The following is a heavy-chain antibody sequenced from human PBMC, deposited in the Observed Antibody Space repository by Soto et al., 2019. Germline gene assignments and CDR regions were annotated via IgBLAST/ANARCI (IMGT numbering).Heavy chain of an antibody. V-gene: IGHV1-69*02. CDR2: IIPILGIA. Sequence: QVQLVQSGAEVKKPGSSVKVSCKASGGTFSSYTISWVRQAPGQGLEWMGRIIPILGIANYAQKFQGRVTITADKSTSTAYMELSSRRSEDTAVYYCARLTQYYYDSSGQVDYWGQGTLVTVSS. CDR1: GGTFSSYT. D-gene: IGHD3-22*01. CDR3: ARLTQYYYDSSGQVDY. J-gene: IGHJ4*02.